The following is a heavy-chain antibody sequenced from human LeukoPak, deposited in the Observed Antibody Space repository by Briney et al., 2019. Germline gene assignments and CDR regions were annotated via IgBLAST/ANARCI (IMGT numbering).Heavy chain of an antibody. V-gene: IGHV3-74*01. CDR3: ATDLG. Sequence: GGSLRLSCAASGFSFTSYWMHWVRQPPGKGLVWVSRVDHDGSGTAYADSVTGRFTISRDNAKNTVYLQMNSLRAADTAVYYCATDLGWGQGTLVTVSS. CDR1: GFSFTSYW. CDR2: VDHDGSGT. D-gene: IGHD4-17*01. J-gene: IGHJ4*02.